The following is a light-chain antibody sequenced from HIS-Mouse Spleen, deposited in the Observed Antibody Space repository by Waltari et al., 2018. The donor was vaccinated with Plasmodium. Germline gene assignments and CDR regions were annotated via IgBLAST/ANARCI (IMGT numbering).Light chain of an antibody. J-gene: IGKJ5*01. Sequence: EIVLTQSPGTLSLSPGERATLCCSASQSVSSSYLAWDQQKPGQAPRLLILGASSRATGIPDRFSGSGSGTDFTLTISRLEPEDFAVYYCQQYGSSPITFGQGTRLEIK. CDR3: QQYGSSPIT. CDR2: GAS. V-gene: IGKV3-20*01. CDR1: QSVSSSY.